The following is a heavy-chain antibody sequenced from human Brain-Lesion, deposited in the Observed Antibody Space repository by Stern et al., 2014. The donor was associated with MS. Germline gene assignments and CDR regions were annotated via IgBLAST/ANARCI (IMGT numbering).Heavy chain of an antibody. CDR3: ARGRVVPGFQYYATDV. Sequence: VQLVESGPGLVKPSQTLSLSCTVSGGSISSGGYYWSWIRQPAGKGLEWIGRIFKSGSTSYNPSLKSRVTISIETSKNQFSLRLNSMTAADTAVYYCARGRVVPGFQYYATDVWGQGTTVIVSS. D-gene: IGHD2-2*01. V-gene: IGHV4-61*02. CDR2: IFKSGST. J-gene: IGHJ6*02. CDR1: GGSISSGGYY.